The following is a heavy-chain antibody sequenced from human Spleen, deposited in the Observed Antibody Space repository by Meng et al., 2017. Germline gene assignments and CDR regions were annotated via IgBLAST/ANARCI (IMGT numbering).Heavy chain of an antibody. V-gene: IGHV1-2*06. CDR3: AAVAGTGYYYGMDV. D-gene: IGHD6-19*01. J-gene: IGHJ6*02. Sequence: ASVKVSCKASGYTFPDYWLHWVRRAPGQGLEWMGRINPKSGDTHYAQRFQGRVTMTGDTSISTAYMELSGLRSDDTAMYYCAAVAGTGYYYGMDVWGQGTTVTVSS. CDR1: GYTFPDYW. CDR2: INPKSGDT.